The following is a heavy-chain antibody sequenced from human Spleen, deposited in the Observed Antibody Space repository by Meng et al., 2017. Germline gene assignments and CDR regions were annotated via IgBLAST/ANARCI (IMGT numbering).Heavy chain of an antibody. CDR1: GGSFSDYY. J-gene: IGHJ4*02. CDR3: ARGPTTMAHDFDY. CDR2: INHSGST. D-gene: IGHD4-11*01. V-gene: IGHV4-34*01. Sequence: VQLQQWGPGLLTPSETLSPTCVDSGGSFSDYYWSWNRQPPGKGLEWIGEINHSGSTNYNPSLESRATISVDTSQNNLSLKLSSVTAADSAVYYCARGPTTMAHDFDYWGQGTLVTVSS.